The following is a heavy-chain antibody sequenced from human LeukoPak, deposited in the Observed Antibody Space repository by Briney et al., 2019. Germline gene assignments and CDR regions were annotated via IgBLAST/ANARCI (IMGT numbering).Heavy chain of an antibody. CDR2: IRYDGSNK. V-gene: IGHV3-30*02. Sequence: GGSLRLSCAASGLTFSSYGMHWVRQAPGKGLEWVAFIRYDGSNKYYADSVKGRFTISRDNSKNTLYLQMNSLRAEDTAVYYCAKDDANTHYYGSGSPDYWGQGTLVTVSS. CDR3: AKDDANTHYYGSGSPDY. CDR1: GLTFSSYG. D-gene: IGHD3-10*01. J-gene: IGHJ4*02.